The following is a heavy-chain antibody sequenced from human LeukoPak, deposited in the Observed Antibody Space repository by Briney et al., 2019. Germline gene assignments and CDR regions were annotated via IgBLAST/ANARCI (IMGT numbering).Heavy chain of an antibody. V-gene: IGHV4-34*01. J-gene: IGHJ6*04. Sequence: SETLSLTCAVYGGSFSGYYWSWIRQPPGKGLEWIGEINHSGSTNYNPSLKSRVTISVDTSKNQFSLKLSSVTAADTAVYYCARRGYCSGGSCYPRLFNRGGLDVWGKGTTVTISS. CDR2: INHSGST. CDR1: GGSFSGYY. CDR3: ARRGYCSGGSCYPRLFNRGGLDV. D-gene: IGHD2-15*01.